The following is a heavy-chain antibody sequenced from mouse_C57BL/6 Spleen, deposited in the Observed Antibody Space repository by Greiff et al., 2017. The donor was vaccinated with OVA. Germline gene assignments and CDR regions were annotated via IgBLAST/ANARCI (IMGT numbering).Heavy chain of an antibody. CDR1: GFTFSSYA. Sequence: EVKLMESGEGLVKPGGSLKLSCAASGFTFSSYAMSWVRQTPEKRLEWVAYISSGGDYIYYADTVKGRFTISRDNARNTLYLQMSSLKSEDTAMYYCTRVRYSNHYAMDYWGQGTSVTVSS. J-gene: IGHJ4*01. CDR2: ISSGGDYI. D-gene: IGHD2-5*01. CDR3: TRVRYSNHYAMDY. V-gene: IGHV5-9-1*02.